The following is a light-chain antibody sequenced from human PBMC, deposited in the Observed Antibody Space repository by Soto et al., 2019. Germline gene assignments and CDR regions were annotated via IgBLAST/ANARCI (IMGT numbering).Light chain of an antibody. CDR2: DVS. Sequence: QSVLTQPASVSGSPGQSITISCTGTISDVGGYNYVSWYQQHPGKAPKLIIFDVSNRPSGVSNRFSGSKSGYTASLTISGLQAEDEADYYCSSYTSSSTYVFGTGTQLTVL. J-gene: IGLJ6*01. V-gene: IGLV2-14*03. CDR1: ISDVGGYNY. CDR3: SSYTSSSTYV.